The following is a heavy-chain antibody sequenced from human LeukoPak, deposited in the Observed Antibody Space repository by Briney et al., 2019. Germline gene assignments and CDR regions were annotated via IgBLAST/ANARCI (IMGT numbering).Heavy chain of an antibody. CDR1: GGSISSGDYY. J-gene: IGHJ4*02. D-gene: IGHD6-19*01. CDR3: AREGGTVAGYPFDY. V-gene: IGHV4-61*08. CDR2: IYYSGST. Sequence: SETLSLTCTVSGGSISSGDYYWSWIRQPPGKGLEWIGYIYYSGSTNYNPSLKSRVTISVDTSKNQFSLKLSSVTAADTAVYYCAREGGTVAGYPFDYWGQGTLVTVSS.